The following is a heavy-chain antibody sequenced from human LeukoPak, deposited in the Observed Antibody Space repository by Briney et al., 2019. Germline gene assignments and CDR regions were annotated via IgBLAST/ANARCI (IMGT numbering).Heavy chain of an antibody. J-gene: IGHJ4*02. V-gene: IGHV3-30-3*01. CDR1: GFTFSSYA. CDR2: ISYDGSNK. CDR3: ARGNGAGNYYGSGSAFDY. D-gene: IGHD3-10*01. Sequence: PGGSLRLSCAASGFTFSSYAMHWVRQAPGKGLEWVAVISYDGSNKYYADSVKGRFTISRDNSKNTLYLQMNSLRAEDTAVYYCARGNGAGNYYGSGSAFDYWGQGTLVTVSS.